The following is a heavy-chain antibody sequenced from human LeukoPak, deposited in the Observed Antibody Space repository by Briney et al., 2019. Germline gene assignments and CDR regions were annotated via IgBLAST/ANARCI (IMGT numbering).Heavy chain of an antibody. V-gene: IGHV3-23*01. CDR3: ARDGRGSGWPYYYYYGMDV. D-gene: IGHD6-19*01. CDR1: GFTFSDYA. J-gene: IGHJ6*02. Sequence: GGSLRLSCTASGFTFSDYAMSWVRQAPGKGLEWVSGISGSGGSIRYADSVKGRFTISRDNSKNTLYLQMNSLRAEDTAVYYCARDGRGSGWPYYYYYGMDVWGQGTTVTVSS. CDR2: ISGSGGSI.